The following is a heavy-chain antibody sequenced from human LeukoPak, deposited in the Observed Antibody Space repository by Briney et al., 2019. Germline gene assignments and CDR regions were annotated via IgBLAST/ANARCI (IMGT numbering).Heavy chain of an antibody. V-gene: IGHV3-20*04. Sequence: GGSLRLSCAASGFTFDDYGMSWVRQAPGKGLEWVSGINWNGGSTGYADSVKGRFTISRDNAKNSLYLQMNSLRAEDTALYYCAGGGYFVYYYYMDVWGKGTTVTVSS. CDR3: AGGGYFVYYYYMDV. D-gene: IGHD3-9*01. J-gene: IGHJ6*03. CDR1: GFTFDDYG. CDR2: INWNGGST.